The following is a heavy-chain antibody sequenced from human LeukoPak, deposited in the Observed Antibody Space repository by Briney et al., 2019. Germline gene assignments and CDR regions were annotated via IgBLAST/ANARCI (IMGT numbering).Heavy chain of an antibody. Sequence: SETLSLTCAVYGGSFSGHYWSWIRLPPGKGLEWIGEINHSGSTNYNPSLKSRVTISVDTSKNQFSLKLSSVTAADTAVYYCAREVTTVTHFDYWGQGTLVTVSS. J-gene: IGHJ4*02. D-gene: IGHD4-17*01. V-gene: IGHV4-34*01. CDR1: GGSFSGHY. CDR2: INHSGST. CDR3: AREVTTVTHFDY.